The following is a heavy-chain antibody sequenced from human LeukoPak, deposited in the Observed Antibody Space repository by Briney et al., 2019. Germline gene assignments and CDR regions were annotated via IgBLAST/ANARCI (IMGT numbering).Heavy chain of an antibody. CDR2: VHYSGTI. D-gene: IGHD3-22*01. CDR3: ARVKYYYDGSAYSAFYYFDY. Sequence: SETLSLACTVSGDSISSYYWSWVRQSPGKGLEWIGYVHYSGTISYNPSLQSRITMSVDTSKNQFSLRLSSVTAADTAVYYCARVKYYYDGSAYSAFYYFDYWGQGTLVTVSS. CDR1: GDSISSYY. J-gene: IGHJ4*02. V-gene: IGHV4-59*01.